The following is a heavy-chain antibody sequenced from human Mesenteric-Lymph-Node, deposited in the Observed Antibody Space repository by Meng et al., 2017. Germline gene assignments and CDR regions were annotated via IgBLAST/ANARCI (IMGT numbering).Heavy chain of an antibody. V-gene: IGHV4-39*07. CDR1: GASNGSIMSH. D-gene: IGHD1-1*01. CDR3: ARDRQLEGQKFTAFDI. Sequence: SETLSLTCIVYGASNGSIMSHCDWVHQPPGKGLEWIGSFRFGGSTFYNPSLKSRVTLSLDTSKNQFSLKLTSVTAADTAVYYCARDRQLEGQKFTAFDIWGPGTLVTVSS. J-gene: IGHJ3*02. CDR2: FRFGGST.